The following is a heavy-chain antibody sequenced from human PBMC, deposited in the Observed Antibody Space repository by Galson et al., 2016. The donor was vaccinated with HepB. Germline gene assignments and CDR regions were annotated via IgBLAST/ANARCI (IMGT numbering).Heavy chain of an antibody. J-gene: IGHJ4*02. CDR2: VSADGFAT. CDR1: GFTFNHYA. Sequence: SLRLSCAVSGFTFNHYALHWVRQAPGKGLEYVSTVSADGFATYYADSVKGRFTISRDNSKNTQYLQMSSLRPEDTALYYCVKDRGCPNCRYDYWGQGALVTVSS. CDR3: VKDRGCPNCRYDY. V-gene: IGHV3-64D*06. D-gene: IGHD1-1*01.